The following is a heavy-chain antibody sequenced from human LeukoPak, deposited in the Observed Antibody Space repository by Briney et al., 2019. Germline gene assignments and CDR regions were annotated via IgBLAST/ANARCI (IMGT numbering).Heavy chain of an antibody. V-gene: IGHV3-23*01. CDR3: AKDHCGGDCYSS. CDR1: GFTFSTYA. Sequence: GGSLRLSCAASGFTFSTYAMSWVRQAPGKGLERVSAISGSGGSTYYADSVKGRFTISRDNSKNTLYLQMNSLRAEDTAVYYCAKDHCGGDCYSSWGQGTLVTVSS. D-gene: IGHD2-21*01. J-gene: IGHJ4*02. CDR2: ISGSGGST.